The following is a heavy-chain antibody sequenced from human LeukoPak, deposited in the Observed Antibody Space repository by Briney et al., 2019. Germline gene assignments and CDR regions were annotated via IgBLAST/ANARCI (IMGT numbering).Heavy chain of an antibody. CDR2: INPNSGGT. Sequence: ASVKVSCKASGYIFTGYYMHWVRQAPGQGLEWMGWINPNSGGTKYAQKFQGRVTMTRDTSISTAYMELSRLRSDDTAVYYCARDLGGAWDQLLLSIDVWGQGTTVTVPS. CDR3: ARDLGGAWDQLLLSIDV. J-gene: IGHJ6*02. D-gene: IGHD2-2*01. CDR1: GYIFTGYY. V-gene: IGHV1-2*02.